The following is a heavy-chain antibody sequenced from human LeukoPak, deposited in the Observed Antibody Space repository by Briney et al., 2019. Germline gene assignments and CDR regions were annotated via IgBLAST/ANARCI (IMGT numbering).Heavy chain of an antibody. CDR1: GYTFANYA. J-gene: IGHJ4*02. D-gene: IGHD6-19*01. CDR2: INTRSGDT. Sequence: ASVKVSCKASGYTFANYAIHWVRQAPGQRLEWMGWINTRSGDTEYSYEFQGRVTITRDIAESIASMELRSLRPDDMGVYYCARDSGRGWYEFRWGQGTLVTVSS. CDR3: ARDSGRGWYEFR. V-gene: IGHV1-3*03.